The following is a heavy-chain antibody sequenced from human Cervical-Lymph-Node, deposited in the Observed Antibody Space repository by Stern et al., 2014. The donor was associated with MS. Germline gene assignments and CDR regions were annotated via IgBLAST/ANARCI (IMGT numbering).Heavy chain of an antibody. Sequence: VQLVESGAEVKKPGSSVKVSCKASGGTFSSYAISWGRQAPGQGLEWMAGIIPIFGTANYAQKFQGRVKITADESTSTAYMELSSLRSEDTAVYYCARGELKEGLVRGMDVWGQGTTVTVSS. CDR2: IIPIFGTA. J-gene: IGHJ6*02. CDR1: GGTFSSYA. CDR3: ARGELKEGLVRGMDV. D-gene: IGHD1-26*01. V-gene: IGHV1-69*01.